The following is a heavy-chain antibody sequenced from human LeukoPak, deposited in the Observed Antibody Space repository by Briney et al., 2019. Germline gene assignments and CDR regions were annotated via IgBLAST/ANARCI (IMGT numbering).Heavy chain of an antibody. Sequence: ASVKVSCKASGNTFSSYFIHWVQQAPGQGLEWMGIISPSGGSTSYAQEFQGRVTMTRDTSTSTVYMELSSLRSEDTAVYYCGRVTLYAFDIWGQGTMVTVSS. D-gene: IGHD4-23*01. V-gene: IGHV1-46*01. CDR1: GNTFSSYF. J-gene: IGHJ3*02. CDR3: GRVTLYAFDI. CDR2: ISPSGGST.